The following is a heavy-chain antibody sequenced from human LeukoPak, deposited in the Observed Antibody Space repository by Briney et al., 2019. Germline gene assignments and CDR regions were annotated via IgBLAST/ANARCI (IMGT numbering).Heavy chain of an antibody. CDR3: ARGGSGSYYTPWFDY. CDR2: ISYDGSNK. V-gene: IGHV3-30*04. D-gene: IGHD3-10*01. Sequence: GGSLRLSCEASGLTFSSYTMHWVRQAPGKGLEWVAVISYDGSNKYYADSVKGRFTISRDNSKNTLYLQMNSLRAEDTAVYYCARGGSGSYYTPWFDYWGQGTLVTVSS. CDR1: GLTFSSYT. J-gene: IGHJ4*02.